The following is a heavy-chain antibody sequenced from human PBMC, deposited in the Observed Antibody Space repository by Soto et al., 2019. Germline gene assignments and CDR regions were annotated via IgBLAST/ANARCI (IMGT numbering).Heavy chain of an antibody. D-gene: IGHD2-2*01. J-gene: IGHJ5*02. Sequence: KTSETLSLTCAVSGGSISSSNWWNWVRQPPGKGLEWIEEIHHSGSTNYNPSLKSRVTISVDKSKNQFSLKLDSVTAADTAVYYCARVRQGCSSTSCYFDPWGQGTLVTVSS. V-gene: IGHV4-4*02. CDR1: GGSISSSNW. CDR2: IHHSGST. CDR3: ARVRQGCSSTSCYFDP.